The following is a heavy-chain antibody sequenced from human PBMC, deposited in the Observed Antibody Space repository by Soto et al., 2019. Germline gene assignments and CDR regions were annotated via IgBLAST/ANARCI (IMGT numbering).Heavy chain of an antibody. CDR1: GYTFTNND. V-gene: IGHV1-8*01. CDR3: ARMASFGSLNWFDP. CDR2: MNPGSGDT. J-gene: IGHJ5*02. Sequence: ASVKVSCKASGYTFTNNDVTWVRQATGQGLEWMGWMNPGSGDTGYAQKFQGRVTVTRNISIATAYMELSSLRSEDTAIYYCARMASFGSLNWFDPWGRGTLVTVSS. D-gene: IGHD5-18*01.